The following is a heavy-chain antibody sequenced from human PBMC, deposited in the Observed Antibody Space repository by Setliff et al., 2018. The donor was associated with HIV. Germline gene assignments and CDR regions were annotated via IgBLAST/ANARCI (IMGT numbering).Heavy chain of an antibody. Sequence: PSETLSLTCTVSGGSISSGSYYWSWIRQPAGEGLEWIGHIYTSGSTNHNTSLKSRVTISIDTSKNQFSLKLSSVTAANTAVYYCARRKSGSYFDAFDIWGQGTMVTVSS. CDR3: ARRKSGSYFDAFDI. J-gene: IGHJ3*02. D-gene: IGHD1-26*01. CDR1: GGSISSGSYY. V-gene: IGHV4-61*09. CDR2: IYTSGST.